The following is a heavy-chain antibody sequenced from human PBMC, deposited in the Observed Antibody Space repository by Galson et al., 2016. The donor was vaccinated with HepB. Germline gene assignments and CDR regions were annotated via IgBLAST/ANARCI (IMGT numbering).Heavy chain of an antibody. Sequence: SLRLSCAPSGFTFSTYVMHWVRQAPGKGLEWVALIYHDGINKYYADSVKGRFTISRDNSQNTLYLHMNSLRAEDTAVYYCAKSGIAAALDYWGQGTLVTVSS. V-gene: IGHV3-30*02. CDR1: GFTFSTYV. D-gene: IGHD6-13*01. CDR2: IYHDGINK. CDR3: AKSGIAAALDY. J-gene: IGHJ4*02.